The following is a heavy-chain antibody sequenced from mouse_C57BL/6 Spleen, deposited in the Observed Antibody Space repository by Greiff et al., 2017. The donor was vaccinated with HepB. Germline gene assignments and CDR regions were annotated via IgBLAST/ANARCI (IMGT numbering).Heavy chain of an antibody. V-gene: IGHV5-4*01. CDR2: ISDGGSYT. Sequence: DVHLVESGGGLVKPGGSLKLSCAASGFTFSSYAMSWVRQTPEKRLEWVATISDGGSYTYYPDNVKGRFPISRDNAKNNLYLQMSHLKSEDTAMYYCARYYGNYWYFDVWGTGTTVTVSS. J-gene: IGHJ1*03. CDR3: ARYYGNYWYFDV. CDR1: GFTFSSYA. D-gene: IGHD2-1*01.